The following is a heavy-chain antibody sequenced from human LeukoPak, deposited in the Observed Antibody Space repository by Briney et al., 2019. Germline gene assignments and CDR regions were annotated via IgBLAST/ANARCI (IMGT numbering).Heavy chain of an antibody. D-gene: IGHD5-18*01. CDR2: TSAYNGNT. CDR1: GYTFTSYD. CDR3: AREPTAMAPYNSFDP. Sequence: ASVKVCCKASGYTFTSYDISWVGQAPGQGLEWMGWTSAYNGNTNYAQKLQGRVTMTTDTSTSTAYMELRSLRSDDTAVYYCAREPTAMAPYNSFDPRGQGTLVTVSS. V-gene: IGHV1-18*04. J-gene: IGHJ5*02.